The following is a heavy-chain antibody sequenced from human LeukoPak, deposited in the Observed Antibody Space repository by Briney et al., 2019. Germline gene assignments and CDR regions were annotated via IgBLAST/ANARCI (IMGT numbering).Heavy chain of an antibody. CDR2: IWYDGGNK. CDR1: GFTFSSYG. CDR3: ARDRNYDFWSGYLDY. Sequence: QTGGSLRLSCAASGFTFSSYGMHWVRQAPGKGLEWVAVIWYDGGNKYYADSVKGRFTISRDNSKNTLYLQMNSLRAEDTAVYYCARDRNYDFWSGYLDYWGQGTLVTVSS. D-gene: IGHD3-3*01. V-gene: IGHV3-33*08. J-gene: IGHJ4*02.